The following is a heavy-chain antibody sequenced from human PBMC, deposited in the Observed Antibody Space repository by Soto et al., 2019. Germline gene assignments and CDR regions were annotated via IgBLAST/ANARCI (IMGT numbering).Heavy chain of an antibody. J-gene: IGHJ4*02. CDR1: GFTFNRYA. D-gene: IGHD6-19*01. CDR2: IIDDGGRA. V-gene: IGHV3-23*01. CDR3: AKDKLEQWLVGGYFDY. Sequence: EVQLLESGGGLIQPGGSLRLSCSASGFTFNRYAMGWVRQAPGKGLEWVSAIIDDGGRAYYADSVKGRFTISRDNFKNTLSLQTNRLSAEDTAVYYCAKDKLEQWLVGGYFDYWGQGTQVTVSS.